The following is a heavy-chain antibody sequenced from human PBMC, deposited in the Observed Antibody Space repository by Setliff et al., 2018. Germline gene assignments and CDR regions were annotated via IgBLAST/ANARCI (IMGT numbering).Heavy chain of an antibody. CDR1: GGSITSGSFY. D-gene: IGHD3-10*01. V-gene: IGHV4-61*02. CDR2: IHASGSP. CDR3: ARDLNRWFGGFAFDI. J-gene: IGHJ3*02. Sequence: SETLSLTCTVSGGSITSGSFYWSWIRQPAGKRLEWIGRIHASGSPSYNPSLESRVTISVDTSKNQFSLKVSSVTAADTAVYYCARDLNRWFGGFAFDIWGQGTMVTVSS.